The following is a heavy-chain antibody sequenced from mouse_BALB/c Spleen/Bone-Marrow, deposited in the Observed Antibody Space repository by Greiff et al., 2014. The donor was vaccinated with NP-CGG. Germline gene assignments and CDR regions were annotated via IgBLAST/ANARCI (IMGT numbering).Heavy chain of an antibody. CDR1: GYTFTSYW. D-gene: IGHD4-1*01. CDR2: INPNNGHT. CDR3: SREESLGDAMDY. V-gene: IGHV1S81*02. Sequence: QVQLQQSGAELVKPGASVKLSCTASGYTFTSYWMPWVSQRPGQGLEWIGEINPNNGHTNYNEKFKSMSTLTLDKSSSTAYMQLSSLTSEDSAVYYCSREESLGDAMDYWGQGTSVTVSS. J-gene: IGHJ4*01.